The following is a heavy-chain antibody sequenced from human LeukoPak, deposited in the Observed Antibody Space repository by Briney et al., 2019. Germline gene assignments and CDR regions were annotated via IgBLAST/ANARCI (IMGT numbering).Heavy chain of an antibody. CDR1: GFTFSSYA. CDR2: ISYDGGNI. Sequence: PGRSLRLSCAASGFTFSSYAMHWVRQAPGKGLEWVAVISYDGGNIFYADSVKGRFTISKDSSRDTLYLQMNSLRAEDTAVYYCEGWERPFDYWGQGTLVTVSS. D-gene: IGHD1-26*01. CDR3: EGWERPFDY. V-gene: IGHV3-30*14. J-gene: IGHJ4*02.